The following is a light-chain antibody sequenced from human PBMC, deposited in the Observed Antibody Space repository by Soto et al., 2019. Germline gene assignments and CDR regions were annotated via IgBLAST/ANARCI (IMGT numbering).Light chain of an antibody. CDR2: DTS. V-gene: IGKV3D-20*01. CDR3: QQYGSSAS. CDR1: QRVSGCF. J-gene: IGKJ1*01. Sequence: DIELTQSPATLSLSPGERATLYCGASQRVSGCFLAWYQQKPGLAPRLILYDTSFRATGIPVRFSGSGSGTYFTLTISRLDPEVFAVYYCQQYGSSASFGQGTKVEIK.